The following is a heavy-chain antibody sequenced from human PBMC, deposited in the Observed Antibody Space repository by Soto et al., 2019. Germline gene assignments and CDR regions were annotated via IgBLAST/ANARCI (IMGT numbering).Heavy chain of an antibody. CDR1: GFSFSNYW. CDR2: INPDGGAK. J-gene: IGHJ4*02. Sequence: EVHLVESGGGLVQPGGSLRLSCAASGFSFSNYWMTWVRQAPGKGLEWVANINPDGGAKYYVESVKGRFSISRDNAKNSRYLQMSNLRAEDTAVYYCAKAFYNGNSDFGYWGQGTLVTVSS. CDR3: AKAFYNGNSDFGY. V-gene: IGHV3-7*05. D-gene: IGHD3-10*01.